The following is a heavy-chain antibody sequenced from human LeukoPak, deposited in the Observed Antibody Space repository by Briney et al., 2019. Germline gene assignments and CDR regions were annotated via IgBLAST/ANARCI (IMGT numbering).Heavy chain of an antibody. CDR2: IYHSGST. Sequence: SETLSLTCTVCGYSISSGYYWGWIRQPPGKGLEWIGSIYHSGSTYYNPSLKSRVTISVDTSKNQFSLKLSSVTAADTAVYYCARLLSSGYYRTFDYWGQGTLVTVSS. CDR3: ARLLSSGYYRTFDY. CDR1: GYSISSGYY. J-gene: IGHJ4*02. D-gene: IGHD3-22*01. V-gene: IGHV4-38-2*02.